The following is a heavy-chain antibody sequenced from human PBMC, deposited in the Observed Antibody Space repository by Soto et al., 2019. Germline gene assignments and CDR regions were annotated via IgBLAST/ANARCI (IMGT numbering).Heavy chain of an antibody. CDR2: IYYSGST. CDR3: ARDGVGVRGVIGNWFDP. J-gene: IGHJ5*02. CDR1: GGSISSGGYY. V-gene: IGHV4-31*03. D-gene: IGHD3-10*01. Sequence: PSETLSLTCTVSGGSISSGGYYWSWIRQHPGKGLEWIGYIYYSGSTYYNPSLKSRVTISVDTSKNQFSLKLSSVTAADTAVYYCARDGVGVRGVIGNWFDPWGQGTLVTVSS.